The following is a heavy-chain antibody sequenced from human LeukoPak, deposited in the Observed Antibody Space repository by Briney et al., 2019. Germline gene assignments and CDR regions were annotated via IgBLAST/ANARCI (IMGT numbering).Heavy chain of an antibody. V-gene: IGHV4-59*01. J-gene: IGHJ4*02. CDR2: IYYRGST. Sequence: MSSETLSLTCTVSSGSFSTYYWNWIRQPPGKGLECIGYIYYRGSTNYNPSLKSRLTISIDTSNTQFSLKLSSVAAAVTAVYYCVSTSGYCSGGNCYSAYDYWGQGTLVTVSS. D-gene: IGHD2-15*01. CDR3: VSTSGYCSGGNCYSAYDY. CDR1: SGSFSTYY.